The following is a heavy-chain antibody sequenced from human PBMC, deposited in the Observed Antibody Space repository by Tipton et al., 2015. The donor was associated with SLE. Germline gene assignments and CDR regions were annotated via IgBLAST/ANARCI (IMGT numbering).Heavy chain of an antibody. V-gene: IGHV4-59*11. D-gene: IGHD2-15*01. CDR2: ISYSGST. Sequence: TLSLTCTVSGGSISSHYWSWIRQPPGKGLEWIGYISYSGSTNYNPSLKRRVTISVDTSKNKFSLKLSSVTAADTAVYYCVLLELPLGYCSGGSCPDAFDIWGQGTMVTVSS. CDR1: GGSISSHY. J-gene: IGHJ3*02. CDR3: VLLELPLGYCSGGSCPDAFDI.